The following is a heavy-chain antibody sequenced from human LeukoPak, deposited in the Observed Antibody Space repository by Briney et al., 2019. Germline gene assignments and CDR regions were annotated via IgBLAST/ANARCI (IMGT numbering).Heavy chain of an antibody. J-gene: IGHJ3*02. V-gene: IGHV4-59*08. D-gene: IGHD1-14*01. Sequence: PSETLSLTCTVSGASIDSYYWSWIRQPPGKGLEWIGYTHNNGDSNYNPSLKSRLTISVDTPKNEVSLVLTSVTAADTALYYCARQPAGTAAFDIWAQGTMVIVSA. CDR1: GASIDSYY. CDR3: ARQPAGTAAFDI. CDR2: THNNGDS.